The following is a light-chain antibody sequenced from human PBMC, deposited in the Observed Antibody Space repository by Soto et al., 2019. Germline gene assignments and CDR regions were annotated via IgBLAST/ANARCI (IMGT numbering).Light chain of an antibody. V-gene: IGKV3-15*01. CDR2: GAS. CDR3: QQYNKWPQA. CDR1: QSVDIS. Sequence: EIVLTQSPTTLSVSPGERVTLSCRASQSVDISLAWYQQKPGQAPRLLIYGASTRATDIPPSFTGSGSGTEFTLTISSLQSEDIAVYYCQQYNKWPQAFGQGTKVDIK. J-gene: IGKJ1*01.